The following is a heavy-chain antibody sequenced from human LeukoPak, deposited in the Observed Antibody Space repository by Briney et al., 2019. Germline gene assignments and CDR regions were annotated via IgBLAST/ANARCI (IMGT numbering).Heavy chain of an antibody. V-gene: IGHV1-2*04. D-gene: IGHD6-13*01. Sequence: ASVKVSCKASGYTFTGYYMHWVRQAPGQGLEWMGWINPNSGGTNYAQKFQGWVTMTRDTSISTAYMELSRLRSDDTAVYFCASVIAASGTRNWYFDLWGRGALVTVSS. J-gene: IGHJ2*01. CDR2: INPNSGGT. CDR3: ASVIAASGTRNWYFDL. CDR1: GYTFTGYY.